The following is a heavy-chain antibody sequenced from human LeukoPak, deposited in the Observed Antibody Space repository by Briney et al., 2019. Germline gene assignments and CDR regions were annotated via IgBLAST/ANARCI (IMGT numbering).Heavy chain of an antibody. CDR3: ARDKNAYYYDETGAFDI. J-gene: IGHJ3*02. V-gene: IGHV1-69*05. D-gene: IGHD3-22*01. Sequence: ASVKVSCKASGGTFSSYAISWVRQAPGQGLECMGRIIPIFGTANYAQKFQGRVTITTDESTSTAYMELSSLRSEDTAVYYCARDKNAYYYDETGAFDIWGQGTMVTVSS. CDR2: IIPIFGTA. CDR1: GGTFSSYA.